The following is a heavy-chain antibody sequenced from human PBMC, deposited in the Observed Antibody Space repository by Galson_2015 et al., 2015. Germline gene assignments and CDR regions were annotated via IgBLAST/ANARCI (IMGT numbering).Heavy chain of an antibody. CDR2: ISGSGGYT. CDR3: AKDSRSSGGPGFDS. D-gene: IGHD1-26*01. V-gene: IGHV3-23*01. CDR1: GLTFSNYA. J-gene: IGHJ4*02. Sequence: SLRLSCAASGLTFSNYAMSWVRQAPGKGLEWVSAISGSGGYTYYADTVKGRFTISRDNSKNTLFLQMNSLRAADTAVYYCAKDSRSSGGPGFDSWGQGTLVTVSS.